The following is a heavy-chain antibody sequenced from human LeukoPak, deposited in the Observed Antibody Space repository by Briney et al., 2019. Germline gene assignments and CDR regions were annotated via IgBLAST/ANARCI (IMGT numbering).Heavy chain of an antibody. D-gene: IGHD4-17*01. CDR2: INPNSGGT. J-gene: IGHJ4*02. CDR3: ARDSVDTVTPDY. V-gene: IGHV1-2*02. CDR1: GYTFTGHF. Sequence: ASVKVSCKASGYTFTGHFFHWVRQAPGQGLEWMGWINPNSGGTNYAQYFQGRVTMTRDTSISTAYMQLTSLRSDDTAVYYCARDSVDTVTPDYWGQGTLVTVSS.